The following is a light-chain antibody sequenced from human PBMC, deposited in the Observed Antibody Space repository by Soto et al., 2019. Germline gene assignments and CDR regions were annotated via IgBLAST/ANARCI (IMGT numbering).Light chain of an antibody. CDR1: SSNIGAGYD. Sequence: QSVLTQPPSVSGAPGQRVTISCTGSSSNIGAGYDVHWYQQLPGTAPKLLIYGNSNRPSGVPDRFSGSKSGTSASLAITGLQAEDEADYYCQSYDSSLSGYDFGTVTKVTVL. J-gene: IGLJ1*01. CDR2: GNS. CDR3: QSYDSSLSGYD. V-gene: IGLV1-40*01.